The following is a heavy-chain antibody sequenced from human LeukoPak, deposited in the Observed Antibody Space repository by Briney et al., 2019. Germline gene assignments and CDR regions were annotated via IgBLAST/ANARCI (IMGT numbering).Heavy chain of an antibody. CDR2: ISGSGGST. CDR3: AKVRYSLRRYYYYYGMDV. V-gene: IGHV3-23*01. Sequence: GGSLRLSCAASGFTFSSYAMSWVRQAPGKGLEWVSAISGSGGSTYYADSVKGRFTISRDSSKNTLYLQMNSLRAEDTAVYYCAKVRYSLRRYYYYYGMDVWGQGTTVTVSS. CDR1: GFTFSSYA. D-gene: IGHD6-13*01. J-gene: IGHJ6*02.